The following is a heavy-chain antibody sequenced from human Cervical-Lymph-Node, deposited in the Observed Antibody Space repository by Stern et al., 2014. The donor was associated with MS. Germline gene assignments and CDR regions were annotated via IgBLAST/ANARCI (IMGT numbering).Heavy chain of an antibody. Sequence: QVQLQESGPGLVKPSQTLSLTCTVSGDSISSGRYYWTWIRQHPGKGLEWIGHIYYSGSTYYNPSLKSRLTISLDTSKNQFSLKLSSVTAADTAVYYCARGSGYRLFDFDYWGQGTLVTASS. CDR1: GDSISSGRYY. J-gene: IGHJ4*02. D-gene: IGHD3-22*01. V-gene: IGHV4-31*03. CDR3: ARGSGYRLFDFDY. CDR2: IYYSGST.